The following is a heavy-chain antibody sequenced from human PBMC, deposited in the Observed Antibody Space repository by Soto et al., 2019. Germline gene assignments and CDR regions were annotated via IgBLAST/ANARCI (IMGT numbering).Heavy chain of an antibody. V-gene: IGHV3-33*01. CDR2: IWYDGSNK. J-gene: IGHJ4*02. Sequence: QVQLVESGGGVVQPGRSLRLSCVASGFTFSSYGMHWVRQAPGKGLEWVAVIWYDGSNKYYADSVKGRFTISRDISKNMLYLQMNSLRAEDTAVYYCARPHYYDSSGYYWDYWGQGTLVTVSS. CDR3: ARPHYYDSSGYYWDY. D-gene: IGHD3-22*01. CDR1: GFTFSSYG.